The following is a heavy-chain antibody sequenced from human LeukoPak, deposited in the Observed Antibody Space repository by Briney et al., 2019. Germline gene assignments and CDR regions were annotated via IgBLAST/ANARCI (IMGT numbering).Heavy chain of an antibody. J-gene: IGHJ6*02. CDR1: GDSVSSNSAA. V-gene: IGHV6-1*01. CDR3: ARGPSEWHSYLPYGMDV. Sequence: SQTLSLTCAISGDSVSSNSAAWNWIRQSPSRGLEWLGRTYYRSKWYNDYAVSVKSRITINPDTSKNQFSLQLNSVTPEDTAVYYCARGPSEWHSYLPYGMDVWGQGTTVTVSS. D-gene: IGHD3-3*01. CDR2: TYYRSKWYN.